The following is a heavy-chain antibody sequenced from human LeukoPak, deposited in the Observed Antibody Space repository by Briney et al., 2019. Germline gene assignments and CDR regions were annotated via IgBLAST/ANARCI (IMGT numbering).Heavy chain of an antibody. D-gene: IGHD2-2*01. V-gene: IGHV3-23*01. Sequence: GGSLRLSCAASGFTFSSYAMSWVRQAPGKGLDWVSAITGSGGSTYYADSVKGRFTISRDNSKNTLYLQMNSLRADDAAVYYCAKDVQFHIVAVPAALDPWGQGTLVTVSS. CDR3: AKDVQFHIVAVPAALDP. CDR1: GFTFSSYA. CDR2: ITGSGGST. J-gene: IGHJ5*02.